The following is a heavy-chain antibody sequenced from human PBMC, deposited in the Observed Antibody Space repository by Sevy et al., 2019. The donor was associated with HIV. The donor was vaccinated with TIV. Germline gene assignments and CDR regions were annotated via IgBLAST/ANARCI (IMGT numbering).Heavy chain of an antibody. CDR3: ARGPRRGGYCSGGSGYFDY. J-gene: IGHJ4*02. CDR1: GGSFSGYY. Sequence: SETLSLTCAVYGGSFSGYYWSWIRQPPGKGLEWIGEINHSGSTNYNPSLKSRVTISVDTSKNQFSLKLSSVTASDTAGYYCARGPRRGGYCSGGSGYFDYWGQGTLVTVSS. D-gene: IGHD2-15*01. V-gene: IGHV4-34*01. CDR2: INHSGST.